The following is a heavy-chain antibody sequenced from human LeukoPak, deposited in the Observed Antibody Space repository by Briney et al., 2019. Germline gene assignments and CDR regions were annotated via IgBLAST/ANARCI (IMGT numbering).Heavy chain of an antibody. CDR2: IYYSGST. Sequence: SETLSLTCTVSGGSISTYSWSWIRQPPGKGLEWIGYIYYSGSTNYNPSLKSRVTISVDTSKNQFSLKLSSVTAADTAVYYCARAPDYYMDVWGKGTTVTVSS. J-gene: IGHJ6*03. CDR3: ARAPDYYMDV. CDR1: GGSISTYS. V-gene: IGHV4-59*01.